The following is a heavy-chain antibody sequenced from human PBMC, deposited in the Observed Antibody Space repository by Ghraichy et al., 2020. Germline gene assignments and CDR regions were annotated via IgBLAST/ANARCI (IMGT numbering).Heavy chain of an antibody. CDR3: GRRRGGSSNTDT. V-gene: IGHV4-39*01. CDR2: LPYSGST. CDR1: GGSISSGNYY. D-gene: IGHD6-6*01. Sequence: SETLSLTCTVSGGSISSGNYYWVWIRQPPGKGLEWIGNLPYSGSTYYNPSLKSRVTLSIDTSNNQFSLNLYSVTAADTAVYYCGRRRGGSSNTDTWGQGTLVTVSS. J-gene: IGHJ5*02.